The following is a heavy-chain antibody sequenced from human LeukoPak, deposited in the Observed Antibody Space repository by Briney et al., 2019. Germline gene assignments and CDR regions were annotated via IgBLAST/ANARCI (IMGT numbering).Heavy chain of an antibody. V-gene: IGHV4-59*08. D-gene: IGHD2-15*01. CDR3: ASSGNCSGGSCYSY. CDR1: GGSISSYY. Sequence: SETLSLTCTVSGGSISSYYWSWIRQPPGKGLEWIGYIYYSGSTNYNPPLKSRVTISVDTSKNQFSLKLSSVTAADTAVYYCASSGNCSGGSCYSYWGQGTLVTVSS. J-gene: IGHJ4*02. CDR2: IYYSGST.